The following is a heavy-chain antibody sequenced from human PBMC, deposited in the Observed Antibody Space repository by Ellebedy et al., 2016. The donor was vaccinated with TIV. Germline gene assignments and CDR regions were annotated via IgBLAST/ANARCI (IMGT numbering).Heavy chain of an antibody. D-gene: IGHD1-26*01. CDR3: ARGVGATDGAFDI. Sequence: GGSLRLXXAASGFTFSSYAMNWVRQAPGKGLEWVSCISTSSSYIYYADSVKGRFTISRDNAKNSLYLQMNSLRAEDTAVYYCARGVGATDGAFDIWGQGTMVTVSS. J-gene: IGHJ3*02. CDR2: ISTSSSYI. CDR1: GFTFSSYA. V-gene: IGHV3-21*01.